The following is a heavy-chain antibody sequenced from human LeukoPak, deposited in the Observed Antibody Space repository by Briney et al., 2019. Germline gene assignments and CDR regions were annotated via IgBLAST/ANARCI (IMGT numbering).Heavy chain of an antibody. CDR3: ARTYSYFFDY. Sequence: GGSLRLSCAASGFTFSNAWMNWVRQAPGKGQEYISIIYAGGNTYYADSVKGRFTISRDNSKNTLYLQMNSLRAEDTAAYYCARTYSYFFDYWGQGTLVTVSS. CDR2: IYAGGNT. V-gene: IGHV3-53*01. D-gene: IGHD2-15*01. J-gene: IGHJ4*02. CDR1: GFTFSNAW.